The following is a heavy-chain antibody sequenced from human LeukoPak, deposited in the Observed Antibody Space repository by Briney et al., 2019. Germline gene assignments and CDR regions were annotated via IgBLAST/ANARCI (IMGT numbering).Heavy chain of an antibody. CDR2: IIPIFGTA. Sequence: GASVKVSCKASGGTFSSYAISWVRQAPGQGLEWMGGIIPIFGTANYAQKFQGRVTITADESTSTAYMELRSLRSDDTAVYYCARDKGDMVYTSKMFDYWGQGTLVTVSS. CDR1: GGTFSSYA. V-gene: IGHV1-69*13. J-gene: IGHJ4*02. CDR3: ARDKGDMVYTSKMFDY. D-gene: IGHD2-8*01.